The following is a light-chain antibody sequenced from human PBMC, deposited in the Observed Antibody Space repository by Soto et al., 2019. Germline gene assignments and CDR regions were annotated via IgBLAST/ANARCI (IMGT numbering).Light chain of an antibody. V-gene: IGKV3-11*01. CDR2: DAS. Sequence: EIVLTQSPATLSLSPGERATLSCRASQSVNTYLAWYQQKPGQAPRLLIYDASNRATGIPARFSGSGSGTDFTLTISSLEPEDFAMYYCQQYAASSWTFGQGTKVE. CDR3: QQYAASSWT. J-gene: IGKJ1*01. CDR1: QSVNTY.